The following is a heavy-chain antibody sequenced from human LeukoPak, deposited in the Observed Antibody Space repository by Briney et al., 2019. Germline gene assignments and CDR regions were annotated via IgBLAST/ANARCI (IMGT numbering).Heavy chain of an antibody. J-gene: IGHJ4*02. V-gene: IGHV4-59*06. CDR3: ARDNGYYYDSSGYFDY. CDR1: GGSISSYF. D-gene: IGHD3-22*01. Sequence: PSETLSLTCTVFGGSISSYFWSWIRQHPGKGLEWIGYIYYSGSTYYNPSLKSRVTISVDTSKNQFSLKLSSVTAADTAVYYCARDNGYYYDSSGYFDYWGQGTLVTVSS. CDR2: IYYSGST.